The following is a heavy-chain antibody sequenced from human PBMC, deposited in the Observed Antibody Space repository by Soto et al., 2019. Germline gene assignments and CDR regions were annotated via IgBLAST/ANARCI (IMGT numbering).Heavy chain of an antibody. CDR3: AGGGDSYGYGEYYYSGMDV. Sequence: EVQLVESGGGLVQPGGSLRLSCAASGFGVSNNYMSWVRQAPGKGLEWVSAINSGGNTYYADSVKGRFTISRDNSKNTVYLQMNSVGAEGTAVYYCAGGGDSYGYGEYYYSGMDVWGQGTTVKVSS. CDR2: INSGGNT. J-gene: IGHJ6*02. D-gene: IGHD5-18*01. V-gene: IGHV3-66*01. CDR1: GFGVSNNY.